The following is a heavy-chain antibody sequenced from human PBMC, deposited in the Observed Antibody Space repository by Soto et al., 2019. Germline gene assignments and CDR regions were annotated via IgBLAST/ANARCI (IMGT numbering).Heavy chain of an antibody. D-gene: IGHD7-27*01. CDR1: GGTFSSYT. J-gene: IGHJ6*02. CDR2: IIPILGIA. CDR3: ASLPWANYYYYGMDV. Sequence: SVKVSCKASGGTFSSYTISWVRQAPGQGLEWMGRIIPILGIANYAQKFQGRVTMTRSTSISTAYMELSSLRSEDTAVYYCASLPWANYYYYGMDVWGQGTTVTVSS. V-gene: IGHV1-69*02.